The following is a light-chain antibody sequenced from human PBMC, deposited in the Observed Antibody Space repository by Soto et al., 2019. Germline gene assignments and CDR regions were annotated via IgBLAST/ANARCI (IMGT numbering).Light chain of an antibody. CDR3: QQFRNWPWT. V-gene: IGKV3D-15*01. Sequence: VTKSAGSLSLSPGDRVTLSGRASQSISINLAWYQHKPGQAPRLLIHAGSTRATGIPARISGSGSGTEFTLTISSLQSEDFAVYYCQQFRNWPWTFGQGTKVDI. CDR1: QSISIN. CDR2: AGS. J-gene: IGKJ1*01.